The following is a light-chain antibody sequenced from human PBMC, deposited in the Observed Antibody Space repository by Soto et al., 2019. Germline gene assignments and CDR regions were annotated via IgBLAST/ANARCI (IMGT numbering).Light chain of an antibody. Sequence: QSVLTQPASVSGPPGQSIAISCTGTSSDVGGYNSVSWYQQYPGKAPKLMIHDVSNRPSGVSDRFSGSKSGNTASLTISGLQAEDEADYYCSSWTSSSSYVFGSGTKVTVL. V-gene: IGLV2-14*01. CDR2: DVS. J-gene: IGLJ1*01. CDR1: SSDVGGYNS. CDR3: SSWTSSSSYV.